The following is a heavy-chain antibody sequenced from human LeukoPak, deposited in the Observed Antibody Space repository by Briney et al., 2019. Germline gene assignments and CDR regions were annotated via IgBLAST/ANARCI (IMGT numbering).Heavy chain of an antibody. CDR2: ISSSSSYI. CDR1: GFTFSSYS. J-gene: IGHJ4*02. Sequence: PGGSLRLSCAASGFTFSSYSMNWVRQAPGKGLQWVSSISSSSSYIYYADSVKGRFTISRDNAKNSLYLQMNSLRAEDTAVYYCARGLYYYDSSGGFDYWGQGTLVTVSS. CDR3: ARGLYYYDSSGGFDY. D-gene: IGHD3-22*01. V-gene: IGHV3-21*01.